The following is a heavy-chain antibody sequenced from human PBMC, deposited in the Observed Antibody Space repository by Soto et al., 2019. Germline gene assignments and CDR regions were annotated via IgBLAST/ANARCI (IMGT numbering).Heavy chain of an antibody. CDR1: GYTFTRYG. J-gene: IGHJ4*02. Sequence: QVQLVQSGAEVKKPGASVKVSCKASGYTFTRYGISWVPQAPGQGPERMGWISAYNGNTNYAPKLQGKFTMTTDTPTSTANMELRSLRSDDTAGYDMGRDPEIFDYWGQGTLVTVSS. V-gene: IGHV1-18*01. CDR3: GRDPEIFDY. CDR2: ISAYNGNT.